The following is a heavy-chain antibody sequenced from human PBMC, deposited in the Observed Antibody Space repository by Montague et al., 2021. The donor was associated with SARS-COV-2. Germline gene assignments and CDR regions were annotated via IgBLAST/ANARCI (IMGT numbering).Heavy chain of an antibody. CDR1: GGSISSSSNY. D-gene: IGHD3-10*01. Sequence: SETLSLTCTVSGGSISSSSNYWGWIRQPPGKGLEWIGSIYYSGSTYYNSSLKSRVTISVDTSKNQFSLKLNSVTAADTAVYYCARLVWFGELSSENWFDVWGQGTMVTVSS. J-gene: IGHJ5*02. CDR2: IYYSGST. CDR3: ARLVWFGELSSENWFDV. V-gene: IGHV4-39*01.